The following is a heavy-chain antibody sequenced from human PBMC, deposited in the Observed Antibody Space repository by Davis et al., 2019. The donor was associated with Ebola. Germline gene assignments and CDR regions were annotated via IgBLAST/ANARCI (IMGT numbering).Heavy chain of an antibody. CDR3: AREAAAVHFDY. Sequence: GGSLRLSCAASGFTFSNAWMSWVRQAPGKGLEWVSSISSSSSYIYYADSVKGRFTISRDNAKNSLYLQMNSLRAEDTAVYYCAREAAAVHFDYWGQGTLVTVSS. CDR2: ISSSSSYI. D-gene: IGHD6-13*01. J-gene: IGHJ4*02. CDR1: GFTFSNAW. V-gene: IGHV3-21*01.